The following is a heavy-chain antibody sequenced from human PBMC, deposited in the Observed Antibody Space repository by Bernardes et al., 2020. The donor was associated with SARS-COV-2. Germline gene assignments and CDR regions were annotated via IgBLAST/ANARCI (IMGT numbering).Heavy chain of an antibody. Sequence: GSLRPSCVASGISFHHYVIHWVRQAPGKGLEWVASISNDGSNRYEADSVKGRFTISRDNPKNTLYLQMNRLRAEDTAVYYCAKDRLWLQSEDPLEYRGQGTLVTVSS. J-gene: IGHJ4*02. CDR2: ISNDGSNR. CDR1: GISFHHYV. CDR3: AKDRLWLQSEDPLEY. D-gene: IGHD5-12*01. V-gene: IGHV3-30*18.